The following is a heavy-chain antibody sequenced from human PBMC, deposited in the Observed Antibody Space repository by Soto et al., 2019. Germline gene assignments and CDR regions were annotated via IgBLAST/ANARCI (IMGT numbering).Heavy chain of an antibody. V-gene: IGHV4-31*03. Sequence: QVQLQESGPGLVKPSQTLSLTCTVSGGSISSGGYYWSWIRQHPGKGLEWIGYIYYSGSTYYNPSLKSRVTISVDTSKNQFSLKLSSVTAADTAVYYCARDRDTVVTPSYAFDIWGQGTMVTVSS. CDR1: GGSISSGGYY. J-gene: IGHJ3*02. CDR2: IYYSGST. CDR3: ARDRDTVVTPSYAFDI. D-gene: IGHD2-21*02.